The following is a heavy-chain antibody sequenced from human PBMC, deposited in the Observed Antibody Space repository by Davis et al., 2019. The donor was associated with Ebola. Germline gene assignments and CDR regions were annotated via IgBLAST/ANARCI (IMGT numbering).Heavy chain of an antibody. CDR1: GFTFSSYA. V-gene: IGHV3-23*01. CDR2: ISGSGSNT. D-gene: IGHD1-26*01. J-gene: IGHJ4*02. Sequence: PGGSLRLSCAASGFTFSSYAMSWVRQAPGEGLEWVSTISGSGSNTNYAESVKGRFTVSRDNSKNTLSLQMNSLRAEDTAIYYCARDPGGSFDYWGQGTLVTVSS. CDR3: ARDPGGSFDY.